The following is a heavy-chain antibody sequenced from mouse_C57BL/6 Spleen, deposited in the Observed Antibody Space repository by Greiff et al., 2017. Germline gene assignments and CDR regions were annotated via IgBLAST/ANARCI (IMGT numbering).Heavy chain of an antibody. CDR1: GYTFTSYW. Sequence: QVQLQQPRAELVRPGTSVKLSCKASGYTFTSYWMHWVKQRPGQGLEWIGVIDPSDSYTNYNQKFKGKATLTVDTSSSTAYMQLSSLTSEDSAVYYCARASDSSGHAMDYWGQGTSVTVSS. V-gene: IGHV1-59*01. J-gene: IGHJ4*01. CDR2: IDPSDSYT. CDR3: ARASDSSGHAMDY. D-gene: IGHD3-2*02.